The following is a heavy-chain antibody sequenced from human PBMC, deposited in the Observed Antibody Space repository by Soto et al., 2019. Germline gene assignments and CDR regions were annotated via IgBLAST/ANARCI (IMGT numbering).Heavy chain of an antibody. CDR1: GDSFTYYW. Sequence: GESLTISCKGSGDSFTYYWFAWVRQMPGKGLEWMGIIYPGDSDTRYSPSFQSQLTTSADKSISTAYLQWRSLKASDTAVYYYARTAAAGKYYYGTDFWGKGTTVTVSS. CDR3: ARTAAAGKYYYGTDF. V-gene: IGHV5-51*01. D-gene: IGHD6-13*01. J-gene: IGHJ6*04. CDR2: IYPGDSDT.